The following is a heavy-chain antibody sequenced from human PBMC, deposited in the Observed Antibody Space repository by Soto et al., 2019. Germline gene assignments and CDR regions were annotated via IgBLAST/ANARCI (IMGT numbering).Heavy chain of an antibody. Sequence: QVQLQESAPGLVKPSETLSLTCTVSGGSISSYYWSWIRQPPGKGLEWIGYTYYSGSTNYNPSLKSTVTISVGPSKDQFFRKLSSVTAAGTAVYYCPRGRYYDFWSGYYNYYYYCNMDVLGKGSTVTVSS. J-gene: IGHJ6*03. CDR3: PRGRYYDFWSGYYNYYYYCNMDV. CDR1: GGSISSYY. D-gene: IGHD3-3*01. V-gene: IGHV4-59*01. CDR2: TYYSGST.